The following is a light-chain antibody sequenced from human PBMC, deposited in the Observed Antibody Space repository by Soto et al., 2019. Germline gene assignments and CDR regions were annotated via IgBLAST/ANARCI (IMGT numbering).Light chain of an antibody. CDR3: QQYGSFPLT. V-gene: IGKV3-20*01. CDR2: GAS. CDR1: QSVSSSY. Sequence: EIVLTQSPGTLSLSPGERATLSCRASQSVSSSYLAWYQQKPGQAPRLLIYGASSRATGIPDRFSGSGSGTDFTLTISRLEPEDFAAYYCQQYGSFPLTFGQGTKVEIK. J-gene: IGKJ1*01.